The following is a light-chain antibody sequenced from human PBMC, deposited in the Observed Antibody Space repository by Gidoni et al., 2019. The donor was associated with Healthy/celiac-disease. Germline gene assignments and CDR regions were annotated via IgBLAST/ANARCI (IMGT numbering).Light chain of an antibody. V-gene: IGLV2-14*01. CDR1: RSVVGGYNY. J-gene: IGLJ1*01. Sequence: QSSTTQPASVSGSPGQSITISCTGTRSVVGGYNYVAWYQQHPGKAPKLMIYDVSNRPSGVSNRFSGSKAGNTASLTISGLQAEDEADYYCSSYTSSNTYVCGTGTKVTVL. CDR3: SSYTSSNTYV. CDR2: DVS.